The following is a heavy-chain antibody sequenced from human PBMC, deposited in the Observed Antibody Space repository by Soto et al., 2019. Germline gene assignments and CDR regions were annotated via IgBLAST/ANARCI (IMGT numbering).Heavy chain of an antibody. CDR2: ISYDGSNK. V-gene: IGHV3-30*18. D-gene: IGHD3-3*01. CDR3: AKGPGITIFGVVTHFDY. J-gene: IGHJ4*02. CDR1: GFTFSSYG. Sequence: QVQLVESGGGVVQPGRSLRLSCAASGFTFSSYGMHWVRQAPGKGLEWVAVISYDGSNKYYADSVKGRFTISRDNSKNTLYLQMNSLRAEDTAVYYCAKGPGITIFGVVTHFDYWGQGTLVTVSS.